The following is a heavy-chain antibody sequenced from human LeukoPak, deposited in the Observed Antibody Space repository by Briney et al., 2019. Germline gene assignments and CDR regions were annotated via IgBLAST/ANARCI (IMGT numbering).Heavy chain of an antibody. J-gene: IGHJ4*02. Sequence: GRSLRLSCAASGFTFSSYGMHWVRQAPGKGLEWVAVISFDGSNKYYVDSVKGRFTISRDNSKNTLYLQMNSLRAEDTAVYYCAKDTAVAGRGDSFDYWGQGTLVTVSS. CDR1: GFTFSSYG. CDR2: ISFDGSNK. D-gene: IGHD6-19*01. CDR3: AKDTAVAGRGDSFDY. V-gene: IGHV3-30*18.